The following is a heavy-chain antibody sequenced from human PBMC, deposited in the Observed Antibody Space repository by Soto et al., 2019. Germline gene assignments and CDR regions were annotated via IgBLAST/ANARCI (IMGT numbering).Heavy chain of an antibody. CDR2: IKQDGSEK. J-gene: IGHJ3*02. V-gene: IGHV3-7*03. CDR3: ARDLFEAARRGEYAFDI. Sequence: GGSLRLSCAASAFTFSSYWMSWVRQAPGKGLEWVANIKQDGSEKYYVDSVKGRFTISRDNAKNSLYLQMNSLRAEDTAVYYCARDLFEAARRGEYAFDIWGQGTMVTVSS. D-gene: IGHD3-16*01. CDR1: AFTFSSYW.